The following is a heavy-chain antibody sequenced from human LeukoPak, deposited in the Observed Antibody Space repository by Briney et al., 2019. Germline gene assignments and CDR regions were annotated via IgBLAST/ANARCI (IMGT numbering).Heavy chain of an antibody. D-gene: IGHD1-7*01. CDR2: ISYDGSNK. J-gene: IGHJ5*02. CDR1: GFTFSSYG. CDR3: ARWNSNWFDP. V-gene: IGHV3-33*05. Sequence: SGGSLRLSCAASGFTFSSYGMHWVRQAPGKGLEWVTGISYDGSNKHYSESVKGRLTISRDNSKNTLDLQMNSLTAEDTAVYYCARWNSNWFDPRGQGTLVTVSS.